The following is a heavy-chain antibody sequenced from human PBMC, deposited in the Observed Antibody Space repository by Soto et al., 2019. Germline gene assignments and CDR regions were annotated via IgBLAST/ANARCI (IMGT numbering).Heavy chain of an antibody. CDR3: AKGYSSGWYEGFDY. D-gene: IGHD6-19*01. Sequence: PGGSLRLSCAASGFTFSSYAMSWVRQAPGKGLEWVSAISGSGGSTYYADSVTGRFTISRDNSKNTLYLQMNSLRAEDTAVYYCAKGYSSGWYEGFDYWGLGILVTVSS. CDR1: GFTFSSYA. CDR2: ISGSGGST. V-gene: IGHV3-23*01. J-gene: IGHJ4*02.